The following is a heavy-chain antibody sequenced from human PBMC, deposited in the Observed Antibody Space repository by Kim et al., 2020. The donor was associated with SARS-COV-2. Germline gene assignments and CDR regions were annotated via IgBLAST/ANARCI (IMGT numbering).Heavy chain of an antibody. CDR2: INHSGST. CDR3: ASDYGDPNWFDP. J-gene: IGHJ5*02. V-gene: IGHV4-34*01. D-gene: IGHD4-17*01. CDR1: GGSFSGYY. Sequence: SETLSLTCAVYGGSFSGYYWSWIRQPPGKGLEWIGEINHSGSTNYNPSLKSRVTISVDTSKNQFSLKLSSVTAADTAVYYCASDYGDPNWFDPWGQGTLVTVSS.